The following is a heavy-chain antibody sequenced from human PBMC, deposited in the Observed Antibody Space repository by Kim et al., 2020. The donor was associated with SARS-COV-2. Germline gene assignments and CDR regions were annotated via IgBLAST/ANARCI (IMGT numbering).Heavy chain of an antibody. CDR2: VYYTGST. D-gene: IGHD2-21*01. CDR1: GGSISTSGYY. J-gene: IGHJ4*02. V-gene: IGHV4-39*01. CDR3: ARHFRCTSIRFLRLFQFVF. Sequence: SETLSLTCTVSGGSISTSGYYWGWIRQPPGKGLEWIGSVYYTGSTYYNPSLKSRVTISVDTSKNQFSLKLSTVTAADTALYYCARHFRCTSIRFLRLFQFVFGGQRTLVTVSS.